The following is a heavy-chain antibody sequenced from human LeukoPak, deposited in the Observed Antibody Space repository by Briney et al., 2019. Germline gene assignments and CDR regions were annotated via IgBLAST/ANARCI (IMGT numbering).Heavy chain of an antibody. CDR3: AKDRMIVVVRYAPFDY. CDR2: ISGSGGST. Sequence: PGGSLRLSCAASGFTFSSYAVSWVRQAPGKGLEWVSAISGSGGSTYYADSVKGRFTISRDNSKNTLYLQMNSLRAEDTAVYYCAKDRMIVVVRYAPFDYWGQGTLVTVSS. V-gene: IGHV3-23*01. J-gene: IGHJ4*02. D-gene: IGHD3-22*01. CDR1: GFTFSSYA.